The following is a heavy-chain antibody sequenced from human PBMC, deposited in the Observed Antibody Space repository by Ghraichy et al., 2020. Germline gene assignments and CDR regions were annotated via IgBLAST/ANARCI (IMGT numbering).Heavy chain of an antibody. V-gene: IGHV1-24*01. CDR3: ATVGRICSGGSCYPGYDY. J-gene: IGHJ4*02. CDR2: FDPEDGET. D-gene: IGHD2-15*01. Sequence: ASVKVSCKVSGYTLTELSMHWVRQAPGKGLEWMGGFDPEDGETIYAQKFQGRVTMTEDTSTDTAYMELSSLRSEDTAVYYCATVGRICSGGSCYPGYDYWGQGTLVTVSS. CDR1: GYTLTELS.